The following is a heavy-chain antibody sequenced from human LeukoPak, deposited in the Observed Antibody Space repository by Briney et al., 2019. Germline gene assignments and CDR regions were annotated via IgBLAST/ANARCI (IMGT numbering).Heavy chain of an antibody. CDR1: GYTFTIYY. J-gene: IGHJ2*01. CDR2: INPSGGST. D-gene: IGHD6-19*01. CDR3: ARGVSSSGWEPKNWYFDL. V-gene: IGHV1-46*01. Sequence: ASVKVSCKASGYTFTIYYMHWVRQAPGQGLEWMGIINPSGGSTSYAQKLQGRVTMTTDTSTSTAYMELRSLRSDDTAVYYCARGVSSSGWEPKNWYFDLWGRGTLVTVSS.